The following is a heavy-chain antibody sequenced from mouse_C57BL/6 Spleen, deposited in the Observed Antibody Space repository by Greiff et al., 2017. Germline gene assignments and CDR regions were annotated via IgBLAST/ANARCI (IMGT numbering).Heavy chain of an antibody. D-gene: IGHD2-5*01. CDR1: GYTFTDYY. CDR3: ARSVTYSNWYFDV. J-gene: IGHJ1*03. CDR2: IFPGSGST. Sequence: VQLQQSGPELVKPGASVKISCKASGYTFTDYYINWVKQRPGQGLEWIGWIFPGSGSTYYNEKFKGKATLTVDKSSSTAYMLLSSLTSEDSAVYFCARSVTYSNWYFDVWGTGTTVTVSS. V-gene: IGHV1-75*01.